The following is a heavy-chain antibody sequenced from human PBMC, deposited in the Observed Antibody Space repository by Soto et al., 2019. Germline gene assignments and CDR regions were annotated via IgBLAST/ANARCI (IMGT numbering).Heavy chain of an antibody. J-gene: IGHJ6*02. CDR1: GFTFTSSA. V-gene: IGHV1-58*01. CDR2: IVVGSGNT. D-gene: IGHD2-15*01. CDR3: ASAPWPDGGKNYYYYGMEV. Sequence: SVKVSCKASGFTFTSSAVQWVRQARGQRLEWIGWIVVGSGNTNYAQKFQERVTITRDMSTSTAYMELSSLRSEDTAVYYCASAPWPDGGKNYYYYGMEVWGQGTTFTVSS.